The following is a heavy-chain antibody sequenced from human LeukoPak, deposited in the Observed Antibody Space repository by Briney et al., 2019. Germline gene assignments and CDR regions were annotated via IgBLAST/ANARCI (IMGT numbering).Heavy chain of an antibody. CDR2: ISGSGTTT. J-gene: IGHJ4*02. CDR3: ARIYAGNSNFDY. V-gene: IGHV3-23*01. Sequence: GGSLRLSCAASVITFTNFAMSWVRQAPGKGLEWVSTISGSGTTTFYADSVKGRFTISRDNSKNTLYLQMSSLRAEDTAVYSCARIYAGNSNFDYWGQGTLVTVSS. D-gene: IGHD4-23*01. CDR1: VITFTNFA.